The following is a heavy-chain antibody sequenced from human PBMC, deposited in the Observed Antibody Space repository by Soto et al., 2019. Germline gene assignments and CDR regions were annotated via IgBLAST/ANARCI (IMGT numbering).Heavy chain of an antibody. CDR3: ARSPRRVDGKWYLDY. CDR2: ILHTGHT. V-gene: IGHV4-4*02. CDR1: GDSFSSSNW. J-gene: IGHJ4*02. Sequence: QVQLQESGPGLVEPSGTLSLTCGVSGDSFSSSNWWTWVRQPPGKGLEWIGDILHTGHTDYSPSLRSRLTISIDSSKKEFSLTLTSVTATDTALYYCARSPRRVDGKWYLDYWGQGVLVTVSS. D-gene: IGHD2-15*01.